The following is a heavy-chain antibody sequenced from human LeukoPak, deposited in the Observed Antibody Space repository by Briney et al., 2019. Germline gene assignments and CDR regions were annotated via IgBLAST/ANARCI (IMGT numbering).Heavy chain of an antibody. J-gene: IGHJ4*02. CDR3: AREKSVYSSSWYFRDY. D-gene: IGHD6-13*01. V-gene: IGHV4-39*02. CDR2: IYYSGSI. CDR1: GGSISSSSYY. Sequence: SETLSLTCTVSGGSISSSSYYWGWIRQPPGKGLEWIGSIYYSGSIYYNPSLKSRVTISVDTSKNQFSLKLSSVTAADTAVYYCAREKSVYSSSWYFRDYWGQGTLVTVSS.